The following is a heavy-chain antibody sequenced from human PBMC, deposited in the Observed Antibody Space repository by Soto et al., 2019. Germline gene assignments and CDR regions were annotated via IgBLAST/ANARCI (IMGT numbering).Heavy chain of an antibody. Sequence: ASVKVSCKASGYTFTGYYMHWVRQAPGQGLEWMGWINPNSGGTNYAQKFQGRVTMTRDTSISTAYMELSRLRSEDTAVYYCARDLDTAMIRMRDYYYGMDVWGQGTTVTVSS. V-gene: IGHV1-2*02. D-gene: IGHD5-18*01. CDR1: GYTFTGYY. CDR2: INPNSGGT. CDR3: ARDLDTAMIRMRDYYYGMDV. J-gene: IGHJ6*02.